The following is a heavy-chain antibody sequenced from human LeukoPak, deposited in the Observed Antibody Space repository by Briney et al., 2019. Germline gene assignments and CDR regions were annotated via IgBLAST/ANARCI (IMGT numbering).Heavy chain of an antibody. V-gene: IGHV3-66*01. J-gene: IGHJ6*02. CDR2: IYSGGST. Sequence: GGSLRLSCAASGFTVSNNYMSWVRQAPGKGLEWVSVIYSGGSTYYADSVKGRFSISRDGSKNTLNLQMNSLRAEDTAVYFCARGPASGTGGMDVWGQGTTVTVSS. CDR3: ARGPASGTGGMDV. D-gene: IGHD3-10*01. CDR1: GFTVSNNY.